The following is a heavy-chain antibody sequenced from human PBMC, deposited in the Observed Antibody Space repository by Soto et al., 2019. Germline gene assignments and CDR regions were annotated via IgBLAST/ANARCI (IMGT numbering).Heavy chain of an antibody. Sequence: ASVKVSCKASGGTFSSYAISWVRQAPGQGLEWMGGIIPIFGIANYAQKFQGRVTITADKSTSTAYMELSSLRSEDTDVYYCARAAYGGAFDIWGQGTMVTVSS. D-gene: IGHD4-17*01. CDR3: ARAAYGGAFDI. V-gene: IGHV1-69*10. CDR1: GGTFSSYA. CDR2: IIPIFGIA. J-gene: IGHJ3*02.